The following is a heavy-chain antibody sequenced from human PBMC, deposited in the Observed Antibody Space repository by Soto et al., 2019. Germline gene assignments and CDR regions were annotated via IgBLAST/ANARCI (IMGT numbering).Heavy chain of an antibody. CDR2: INPSGGST. CDR3: ARGFPLWFDP. J-gene: IGHJ5*02. D-gene: IGHD3-16*02. CDR1: GVRFTCNS. V-gene: IGHV1-46*01. Sequence: GTSVKARCKECGVRFTCNSMRSPRQAPGQGLEWMGIINPSGGSTSYAQKFQGRVTITRDTSASTAYMELSSLRSEDTAVYYCARGFPLWFDPWGQGTLVTVSS.